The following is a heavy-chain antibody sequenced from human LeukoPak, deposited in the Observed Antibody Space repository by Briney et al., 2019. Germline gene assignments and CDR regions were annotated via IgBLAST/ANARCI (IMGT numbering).Heavy chain of an antibody. CDR1: GYSFTNYG. CDR2: ISGYNSKP. Sequence: ASVKVSCKTSGYSFTNYGITWVRQAPGQGLEWMGWISGYNSKPFYAQNFQGRVTMTTDTSTSTVYMEVRSLRSDDTAVYYCARAIFSRYYFDYWGQGTLVTVSS. V-gene: IGHV1-18*01. D-gene: IGHD3-9*01. CDR3: ARAIFSRYYFDY. J-gene: IGHJ4*02.